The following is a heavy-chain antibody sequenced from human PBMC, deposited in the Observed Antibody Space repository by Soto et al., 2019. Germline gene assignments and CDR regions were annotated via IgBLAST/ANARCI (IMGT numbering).Heavy chain of an antibody. CDR1: GGSISSGGYY. D-gene: IGHD3-10*01. J-gene: IGHJ3*02. CDR3: ASFYMVRGVMSAFDI. CDR2: FYYLGST. Sequence: QVQLQESGPGLVKPSQTLSLACTVSGGSISSGGYYCSWIRQHPGKGLEWIGYFYYLGSTYYNPSLKMRVTISVYTSKKQFSLKLSSVTAADTAVYYCASFYMVRGVMSAFDIWGQGTMVTVSS. V-gene: IGHV4-31*03.